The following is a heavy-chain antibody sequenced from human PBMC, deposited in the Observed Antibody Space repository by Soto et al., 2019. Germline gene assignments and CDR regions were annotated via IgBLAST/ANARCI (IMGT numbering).Heavy chain of an antibody. Sequence: PGGSLRLSCAASGFTFSDHYMDWVRQAPGKGLEWVGRTRNKANSYTTEYAASVKGRFTISRDDSKNSLYLQMNSLKTEDTAVYYCAREFTRWTYYYYGMDVWGQGTTVTVS. CDR3: AREFTRWTYYYYGMDV. CDR2: TRNKANSYTT. J-gene: IGHJ6*02. V-gene: IGHV3-72*01. CDR1: GFTFSDHY.